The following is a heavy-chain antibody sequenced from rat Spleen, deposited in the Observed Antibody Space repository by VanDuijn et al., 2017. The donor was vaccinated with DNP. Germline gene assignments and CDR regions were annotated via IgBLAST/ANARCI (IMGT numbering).Heavy chain of an antibody. Sequence: EVQLVESGGALVQPGRSLKLSCTASGFTFSDYYMAWVRQAPTKGLEWVAFISYDGGHIAYGDSVKGRFTISRDNAKSTQYLQMDSLRSEDTATYYCVTHPSWFGYWGPGTLVTVSS. V-gene: IGHV5-20*01. CDR2: ISYDGGHI. CDR1: GFTFSDYY. CDR3: VTHPSWFGY. J-gene: IGHJ3*01. D-gene: IGHD3-8*01.